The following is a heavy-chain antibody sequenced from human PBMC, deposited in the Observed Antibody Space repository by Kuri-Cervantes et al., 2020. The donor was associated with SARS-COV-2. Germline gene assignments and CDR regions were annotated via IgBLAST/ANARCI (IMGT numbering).Heavy chain of an antibody. CDR2: IGPSGTTK. CDR1: GFIFSDYY. CDR3: AREVTGVGAFDI. J-gene: IGHJ3*02. D-gene: IGHD7-27*01. Sequence: GESLKISCTASGFIFSDYYMTWIRQAPGKGLEWVSNIGPSGTTKYYADSVKGRFTISRDNAKNSLYLQMSSLRAEDTAVYYCAREVTGVGAFDIWGQGTMVTVSS. V-gene: IGHV3-11*04.